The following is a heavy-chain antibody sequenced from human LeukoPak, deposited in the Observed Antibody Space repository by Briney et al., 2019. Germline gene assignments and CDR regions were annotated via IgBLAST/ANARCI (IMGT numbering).Heavy chain of an antibody. J-gene: IGHJ4*02. CDR1: EYTFSSYD. D-gene: IGHD6-13*01. CDR3: ARGIWGQQLNN. Sequence: ASVRVSCKASEYTFSSYDINWVRQATGQGLEWMGWMNPNSGNTGYAQKFQGRVTMTRNTSISTAYVELSSLRSEDTAVYYCARGIWGQQLNNWGQGTLVTVSS. CDR2: MNPNSGNT. V-gene: IGHV1-8*01.